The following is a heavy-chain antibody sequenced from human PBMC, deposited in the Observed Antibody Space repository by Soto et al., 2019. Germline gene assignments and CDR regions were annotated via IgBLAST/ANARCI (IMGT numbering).Heavy chain of an antibody. J-gene: IGHJ6*03. D-gene: IGHD1-26*01. CDR2: IYYSGSV. CDR3: AKTLPGGTIYYMDV. V-gene: IGHV4-31*03. Sequence: QVQLRESGPGLVKPSETLSLTCTVSGGSITSGGSFWSWVRQHPGQGLEWIGHIYYSGSVYYNPSLKSRVAMSVDPSKNLFSLGVAAVTAADTAVYYCAKTLPGGTIYYMDVWGDGTTITVAS. CDR1: GGSITSGGSF.